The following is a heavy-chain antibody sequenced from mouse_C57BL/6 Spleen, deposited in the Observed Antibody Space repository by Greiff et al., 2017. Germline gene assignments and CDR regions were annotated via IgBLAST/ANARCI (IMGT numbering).Heavy chain of an antibody. J-gene: IGHJ3*01. CDR1: GFSLTSYA. CDR3: ARIWDGAY. D-gene: IGHD4-1*01. Sequence: QVQLQQSGPGLVAPSQSLSITCSVSGFSLTSYAISWVRQPPGKGLEWLGVLWTGGGTNYNSALKSRLSISKDNSKSHVFLKMNSLQTDDTARYYCARIWDGAYWGQGTLVTVSA. CDR2: LWTGGGT. V-gene: IGHV2-9-1*01.